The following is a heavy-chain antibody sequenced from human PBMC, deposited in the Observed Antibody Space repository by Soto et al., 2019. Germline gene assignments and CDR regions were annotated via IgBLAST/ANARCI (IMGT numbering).Heavy chain of an antibody. CDR3: ARDRDIYDTFDY. CDR1: GFTFINYA. Sequence: EVQLLESGGGLVQPGGSLRLSCAASGFTFINYAMTWVRQAPGKGLEWVSGISGSGGNTYYADSVKGRFTISRDNAKDTLYLQMNSLRAEDTAVYYCARDRDIYDTFDYWGQGTLVTVSS. J-gene: IGHJ4*02. CDR2: ISGSGGNT. D-gene: IGHD3-22*01. V-gene: IGHV3-23*01.